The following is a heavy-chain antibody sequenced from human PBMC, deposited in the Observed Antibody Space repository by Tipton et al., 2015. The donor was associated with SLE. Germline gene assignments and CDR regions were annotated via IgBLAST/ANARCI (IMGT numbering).Heavy chain of an antibody. CDR3: AKDGAGTRGVFYY. J-gene: IGHJ4*02. Sequence: SLRLSCTASGFTFDDYMMHWVRQVPGKGLEWVSLISWDGGSTFYADSVEGRFTISRDNNKNSLYLQMNSVRTEDTALYYCAKDGAGTRGVFYYWGQGTLVTVSS. CDR1: GFTFDDYM. D-gene: IGHD1-1*01. CDR2: ISWDGGST. V-gene: IGHV3-43*01.